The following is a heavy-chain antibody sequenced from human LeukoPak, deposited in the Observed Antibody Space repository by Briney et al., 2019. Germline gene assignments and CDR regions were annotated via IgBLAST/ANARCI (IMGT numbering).Heavy chain of an antibody. CDR2: INHSGST. Sequence: PSETLSLTCAVYGGSFSGYYWSWIRQPPGKGLEWNGEINHSGSTNYNPSLKSRVTISVDTSKNQFSLKLSSVTAADTAVYYCARRGRSSSSGYYYYMDVWGKGTTVTVSS. CDR1: GGSFSGYY. CDR3: ARRGRSSSSGYYYYMDV. D-gene: IGHD6-6*01. V-gene: IGHV4-34*01. J-gene: IGHJ6*03.